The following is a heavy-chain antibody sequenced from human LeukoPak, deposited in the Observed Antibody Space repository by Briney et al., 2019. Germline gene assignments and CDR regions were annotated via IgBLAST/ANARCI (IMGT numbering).Heavy chain of an antibody. CDR2: IYYTGST. J-gene: IGHJ3*02. Sequence: SETLSLTCTVSGVSISTYYWTWIRQPPGKGPEWIGYIYYTGSTNYNPSLKSRVTISVDTSKIQFSLKLSSVTAADTAVYYCARVFGSGYDFRGAFDIWGQGTMVTVSS. V-gene: IGHV4-59*01. CDR1: GVSISTYY. D-gene: IGHD5-12*01. CDR3: ARVFGSGYDFRGAFDI.